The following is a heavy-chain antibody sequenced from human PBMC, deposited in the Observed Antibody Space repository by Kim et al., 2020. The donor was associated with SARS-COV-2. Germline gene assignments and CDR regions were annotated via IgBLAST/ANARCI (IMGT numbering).Heavy chain of an antibody. CDR3: TRRPRVGKAGANLYYGMDV. CDR2: TYYRSKWYN. J-gene: IGHJ6*02. V-gene: IGHV6-1*01. D-gene: IGHD6-13*01. Sequence: SQTLSLTCAISGDSVSGSSAAWHWIRQSPSGGLEWLGRTYYRSKWYNDYAVSVESRITINVDTSKNEFSLHLKSVTPEDTAVYYCTRRPRVGKAGANLYYGMDVWGQGTAVTVSS. CDR1: GDSVSGSSAA.